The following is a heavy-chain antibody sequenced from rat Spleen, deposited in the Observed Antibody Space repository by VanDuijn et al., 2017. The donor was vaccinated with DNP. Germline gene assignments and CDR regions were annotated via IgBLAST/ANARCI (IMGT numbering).Heavy chain of an antibody. D-gene: IGHD1-12*02. CDR3: ATAYYYVGSSYPLFAF. CDR2: ITYDGGSA. V-gene: IGHV5-20*01. Sequence: EVQLVVSGGGLVQPGRSLKLSCAASGFTFSDYYMAWVRQAPTRGLEWVAYITYDGGSAYYGDSVKGRFTISRDDAKSTLYLQMNSLRSEDTATYYCATAYYYVGSSYPLFAFWSQGTLVTVSS. CDR1: GFTFSDYY. J-gene: IGHJ3*01.